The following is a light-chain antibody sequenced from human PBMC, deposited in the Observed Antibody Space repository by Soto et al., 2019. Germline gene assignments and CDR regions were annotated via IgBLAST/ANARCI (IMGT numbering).Light chain of an antibody. CDR2: EGI. J-gene: IGLJ2*01. Sequence: QSALTQPASVSGSPGQSITISCTGTSSDVGSYNLVSWYQQHPGKAPKLMYEGIKRPSGVSNRFSGSKSGNTASLTISGLQAEDEADYYCCSYAGSSTDVVFGGGTKLTVL. CDR3: CSYAGSSTDVV. V-gene: IGLV2-23*01. CDR1: SSDVGSYNL.